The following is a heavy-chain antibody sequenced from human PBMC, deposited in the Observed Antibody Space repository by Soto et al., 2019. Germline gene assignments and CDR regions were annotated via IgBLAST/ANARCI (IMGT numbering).Heavy chain of an antibody. CDR2: ISSSSSYI. Sequence: PGGSLRLSCAASGFTFSSYSMNWVRQAPGKGLEWVLSISSSSSYIYYADSVKGRFTISRDNAKNSLYLQMNSLRAEDTAVYYCARESGGSSDDAFDIWGQGTMVTVS. V-gene: IGHV3-21*01. J-gene: IGHJ3*02. CDR1: GFTFSSYS. CDR3: ARESGGSSDDAFDI. D-gene: IGHD2-15*01.